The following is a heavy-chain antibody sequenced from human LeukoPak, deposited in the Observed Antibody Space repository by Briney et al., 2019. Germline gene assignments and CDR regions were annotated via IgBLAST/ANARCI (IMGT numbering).Heavy chain of an antibody. Sequence: SETLSLTCPVPGGSISRTNDYWAWIRQPPGKGLEWIGSIYYSGSTYYNPSLKSRVTISVDTSKNQFSLKLSSVTAADTAVYYCASIADYGGNAALAYWGQGTLVTVSS. CDR2: IYYSGST. CDR1: GGSISRTNDY. CDR3: ASIADYGGNAALAY. D-gene: IGHD4-23*01. J-gene: IGHJ4*02. V-gene: IGHV4-39*07.